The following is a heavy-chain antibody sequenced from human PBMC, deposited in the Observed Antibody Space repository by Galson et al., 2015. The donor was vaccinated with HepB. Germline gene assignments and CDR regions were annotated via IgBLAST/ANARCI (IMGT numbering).Heavy chain of an antibody. V-gene: IGHV3-33*01. Sequence: SLRLSCAPSGFTFSAYGMHWVRQAPGKGLEWVAVIWFDGSNEYYADSVQGRITISRDNSKNTLYLQMNSLRAEDTAVYYCARVVHYASGNYDYRMDVWGQGTTVTVSS. CDR3: ARVVHYASGNYDYRMDV. CDR2: IWFDGSNE. CDR1: GFTFSAYG. J-gene: IGHJ6*01. D-gene: IGHD3-10*01.